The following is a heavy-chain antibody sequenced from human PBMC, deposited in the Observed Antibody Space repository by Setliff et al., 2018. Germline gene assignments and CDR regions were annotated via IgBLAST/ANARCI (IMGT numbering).Heavy chain of an antibody. CDR1: GFTFSSSG. J-gene: IGHJ4*02. Sequence: AAAGFTFSSSGMHWVRQAPGKGLEWVTFIRNDGSSQYYADSVQGRFTVSRDNSRNTLYLDMNSLRGEDTAVYYCARDKGVISLDYWGQGTLVTVSS. CDR3: ARDKGVISLDY. CDR2: IRNDGSSQ. D-gene: IGHD3-10*01. V-gene: IGHV3-30*02.